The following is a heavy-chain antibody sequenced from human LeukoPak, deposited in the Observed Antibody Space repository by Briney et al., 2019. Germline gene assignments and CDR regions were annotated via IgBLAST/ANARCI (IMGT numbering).Heavy chain of an antibody. CDR3: ANEIDPYSNYPNFDY. CDR2: ISYDGSNK. D-gene: IGHD4-11*01. Sequence: GGSLRLSCAASGFTFSSYGMNWVRQAPGKGLEWVAVISYDGSNKYYADSVKGRFTISRDNSKNTLYLQMNSLRAEDTAVYYCANEIDPYSNYPNFDYWGQGTLVTVSS. V-gene: IGHV3-30*18. CDR1: GFTFSSYG. J-gene: IGHJ4*02.